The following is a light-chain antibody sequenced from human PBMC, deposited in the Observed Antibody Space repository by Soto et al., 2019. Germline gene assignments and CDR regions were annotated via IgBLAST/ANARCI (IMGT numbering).Light chain of an antibody. CDR2: GAS. CDR1: QSVSSK. CDR3: QKYNNWPQT. Sequence: EIVMTQSPVTLSVSPGERATLSCRASQSVSSKLAWYQQKPGQAPRLLIYGASTRATGIPARFSGSGSGTEFTLSISSLQSEDFAVYYCQKYNNWPQTFGQGTKLEIK. V-gene: IGKV3-15*01. J-gene: IGKJ2*01.